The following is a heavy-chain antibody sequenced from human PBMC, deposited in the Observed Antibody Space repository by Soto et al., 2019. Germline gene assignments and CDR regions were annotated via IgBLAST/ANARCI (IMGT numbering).Heavy chain of an antibody. CDR2: IIPIFGTA. V-gene: IGHV1-69*01. J-gene: IGHJ5*02. D-gene: IGHD6-19*01. CDR1: GGTFSSYA. CDR3: ARAGIAVAVRDGYWFDP. Sequence: QVQLVQSGAEVKKPGSSVKVSCKASGGTFSSYAISWVRQAPGQGLEWMGGIIPIFGTANYAQKSQGRVTIIADEATNTAYMELSSLRSEKTAVYYCARAGIAVAVRDGYWFDPWGQGTLVTVSS.